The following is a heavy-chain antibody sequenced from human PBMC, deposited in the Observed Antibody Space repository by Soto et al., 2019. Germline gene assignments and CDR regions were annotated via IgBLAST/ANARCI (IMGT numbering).Heavy chain of an antibody. CDR3: GKDLVEGELGQLPLDY. J-gene: IGHJ4*02. CDR2: ISYDGSNK. CDR1: GFTFSSYG. V-gene: IGHV3-30*18. Sequence: QVQLVESGGGVVQPGRSLRLSCAASGFTFSSYGMHWVRQAPGKGLEWVAVISYDGSNKYYADSVKGRFTISRDNSKNTLYLQMNSLRAEDTAVYYCGKDLVEGELGQLPLDYWGQGTLVTVSS. D-gene: IGHD1-26*01.